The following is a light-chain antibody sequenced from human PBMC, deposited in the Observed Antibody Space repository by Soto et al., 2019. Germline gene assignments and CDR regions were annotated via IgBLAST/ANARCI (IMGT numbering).Light chain of an antibody. Sequence: QSVLTQPPSVSGAPGQKVTISCTRSSSNIGAAYDVHWYQHLPGTAPKLLIYGNNNRPSGVPDRFSGSKSGTSASLAITGLQAEDEADYYCQSYDSRLSGWVFGGGTQLTVL. J-gene: IGLJ3*02. CDR1: SSNIGAAYD. CDR3: QSYDSRLSGWV. CDR2: GNN. V-gene: IGLV1-40*01.